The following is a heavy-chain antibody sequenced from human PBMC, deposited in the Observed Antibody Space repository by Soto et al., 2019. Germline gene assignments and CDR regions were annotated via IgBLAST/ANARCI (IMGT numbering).Heavy chain of an antibody. CDR1: GFTVSSNY. CDR3: TKLRYQGGSGNFDY. D-gene: IGHD3-9*01. J-gene: IGHJ4*02. Sequence: GGSLRLSCAASGFTVSSNYMSWVRQAPGKGLEWVSVIYSGGSTYYADSVKGRFTISRDNAKNSLFLQMNSLRNEDTALYYCTKLRYQGGSGNFDYWGQGTLVTVSS. CDR2: IYSGGST. V-gene: IGHV3-53*05.